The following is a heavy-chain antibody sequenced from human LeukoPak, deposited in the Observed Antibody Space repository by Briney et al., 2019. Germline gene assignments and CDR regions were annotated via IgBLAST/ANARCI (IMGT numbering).Heavy chain of an antibody. CDR2: IYPRDSDT. J-gene: IGHJ4*02. D-gene: IGHD6-6*01. CDR3: ARRVEYSSSSVFDY. CDR1: GYSFPSYW. Sequence: GESLKISCKGSGYSFPSYWIGWVRQMPGKGLEWMGIIYPRDSDTRYSPSFQGQVTISADKSISTAYLQWSSLKASDTAMYYCARRVEYSSSSVFDYWGQGTLVTVSS. V-gene: IGHV5-51*01.